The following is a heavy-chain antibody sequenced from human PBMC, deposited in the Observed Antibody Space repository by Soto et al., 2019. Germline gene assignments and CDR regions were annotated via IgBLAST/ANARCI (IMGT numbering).Heavy chain of an antibody. CDR1: GGSISSSSYY. V-gene: IGHV4-39*01. D-gene: IGHD1-26*01. Sequence: SETLSLTCTVSGGSISSSSYYWGWIRQPPGKGLEWIGSIYYSGSTYYNPSLKSRVTISVDTSKNQFSLKLSSVTAADTAIYYCAGDVRSGSYRFDYWGQGTLVTVSS. CDR2: IYYSGST. J-gene: IGHJ4*02. CDR3: AGDVRSGSYRFDY.